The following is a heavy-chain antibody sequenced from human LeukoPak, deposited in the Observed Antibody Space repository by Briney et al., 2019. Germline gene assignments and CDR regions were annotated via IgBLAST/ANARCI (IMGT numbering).Heavy chain of an antibody. CDR3: ATYYYDSSGYNNDGIFDY. V-gene: IGHV3-23*01. Sequence: GGSLRLSCAASGFTFSSYAMHWVRQAPGKGLEWVSAISGSGGSTYYADSVKGRFTISRDNSKNTLYLQMNSLRAEDTAVYYCATYYYDSSGYNNDGIFDYWGQGTLVTVSS. J-gene: IGHJ4*02. CDR1: GFTFSSYA. D-gene: IGHD3-22*01. CDR2: ISGSGGST.